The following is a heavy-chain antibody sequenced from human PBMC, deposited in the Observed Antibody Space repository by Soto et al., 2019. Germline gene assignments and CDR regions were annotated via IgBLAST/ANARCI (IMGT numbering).Heavy chain of an antibody. CDR1: GFTFSSYG. CDR3: ARESYNYDSSGYPVYYYYGMDV. CDR2: IWYDGSNK. J-gene: IGHJ6*02. D-gene: IGHD3-22*01. V-gene: IGHV3-33*01. Sequence: GGSLRLSCAESGFTFSSYGMHWVRQAPGKGLEWVAVIWYDGSNKYYADSVRGRFTISRDNSKNTLYLQMNSLRAEDTAVYYCARESYNYDSSGYPVYYYYGMDVWGQGTTVTVSS.